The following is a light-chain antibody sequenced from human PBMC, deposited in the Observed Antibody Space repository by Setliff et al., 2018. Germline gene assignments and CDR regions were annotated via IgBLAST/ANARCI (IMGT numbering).Light chain of an antibody. CDR3: SSYTSIGTLIV. Sequence: QSVLAQPASVSGSPGQSISISCTGSNSDVGGHNYVSWYQQHPGKAPKLLISDVSHRPSGVSIRFSGSKSGNTAFLTISGLQAEDEADYYCSSYTSIGTLIVFGGGTKVTVL. J-gene: IGLJ2*01. V-gene: IGLV2-14*03. CDR1: NSDVGGHNY. CDR2: DVS.